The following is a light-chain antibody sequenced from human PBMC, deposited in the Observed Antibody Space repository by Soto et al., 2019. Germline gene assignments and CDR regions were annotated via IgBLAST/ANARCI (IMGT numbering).Light chain of an antibody. Sequence: EIVMTQSPATLSVSPGERATLSCRASQSVSSNLAWYQQKPGQAPRLLIYGASTRATGIPARFSGSGSWTEFTLTIRSLQSEDFAVYYCQQYNNWLPSFGGGTKVEIK. CDR3: QQYNNWLPS. V-gene: IGKV3-15*01. CDR2: GAS. J-gene: IGKJ4*01. CDR1: QSVSSN.